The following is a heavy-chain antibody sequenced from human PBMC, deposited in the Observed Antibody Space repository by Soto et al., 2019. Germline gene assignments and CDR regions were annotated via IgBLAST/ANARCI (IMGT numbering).Heavy chain of an antibody. D-gene: IGHD3-10*01. CDR1: GGSFSGYY. J-gene: IGHJ5*02. CDR3: ARGNMETYYYGSGTDWFDP. Sequence: QVQLQQWGAGLLKPSETLSLTCAVYGGSFSGYYWSWIRQPPGKGLEWIGEINHSGSTNYNPSLKSRGTISVDTSKNQFSLKLSSVTAADTAVYYCARGNMETYYYGSGTDWFDPWGQGTLVTVSS. V-gene: IGHV4-34*01. CDR2: INHSGST.